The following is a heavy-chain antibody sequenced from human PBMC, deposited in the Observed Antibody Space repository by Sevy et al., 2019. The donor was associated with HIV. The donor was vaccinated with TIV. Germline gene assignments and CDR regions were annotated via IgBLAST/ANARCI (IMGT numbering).Heavy chain of an antibody. CDR3: AGEGGSSGRCGYFHY. D-gene: IGHD3-22*01. J-gene: IGHJ4*02. Sequence: GGSLRLSCAASGIMHWVRQAPGRGLEWVAGISHDGVGKYYLDSVKGRLIVSRDNSQNNVYLEINSLRTEDTAVYYCAGEGGSSGRCGYFHYWGLGTLVTVSS. CDR1: GI. CDR2: ISHDGVGK. V-gene: IGHV3-30*04.